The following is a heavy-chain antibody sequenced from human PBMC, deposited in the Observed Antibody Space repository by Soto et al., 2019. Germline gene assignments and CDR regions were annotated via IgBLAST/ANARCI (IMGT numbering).Heavy chain of an antibody. CDR2: YDPEDGET. CDR3: ATLSWIQLWFSRNYYFDY. D-gene: IGHD5-18*01. CDR1: GYTLTELS. V-gene: IGHV1-24*01. J-gene: IGHJ4*02. Sequence: QVQLVQSGAEVKKPGASVKVSCKVSGYTLTELSMHWVRQAPGKGLEWMGGYDPEDGETIYAQKFQGRVTMTEDTSTDPAYMELSSLRSEDTAVYYCATLSWIQLWFSRNYYFDYWGQGTLVTVSS.